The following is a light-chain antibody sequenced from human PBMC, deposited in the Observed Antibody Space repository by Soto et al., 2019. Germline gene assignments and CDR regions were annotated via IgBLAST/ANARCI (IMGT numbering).Light chain of an antibody. Sequence: QSVLTQPPPVSAAPGQRVTISCSGSRFTIGNNYVSWYQQLPGTAPKLLIYENNKRPSGIPDRFSGSKSGTSATLGITGLQTGYEADYYCGTWDSSLSSVVFGGGTKVTVL. J-gene: IGLJ2*01. CDR3: GTWDSSLSSVV. CDR2: ENN. V-gene: IGLV1-51*02. CDR1: RFTIGNNY.